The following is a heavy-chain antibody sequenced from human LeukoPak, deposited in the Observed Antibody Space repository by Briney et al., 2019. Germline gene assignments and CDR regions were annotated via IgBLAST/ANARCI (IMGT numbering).Heavy chain of an antibody. CDR3: AREGYDFWSGHPWFDP. Sequence: SETLSLTCAVYGGSLSGYYWSWIRQPPGKGLEWIGEINHSGSTNYNPSLKSRVTISVDTSKNQFSLKLSSVTAADTAVYYCAREGYDFWSGHPWFDPWGQGTLVTVSS. CDR1: GGSLSGYY. J-gene: IGHJ5*02. V-gene: IGHV4-34*01. CDR2: INHSGST. D-gene: IGHD3-3*01.